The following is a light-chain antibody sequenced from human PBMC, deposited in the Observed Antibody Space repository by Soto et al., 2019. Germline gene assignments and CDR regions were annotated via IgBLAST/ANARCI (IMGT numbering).Light chain of an antibody. CDR1: SSDVGSFNL. CDR2: EGN. V-gene: IGLV2-23*01. Sequence: QAVVTQPASVTGSPGQSITISCTGSSSDVGSFNLVSWYQQHPGKAPKLILYEGNKRPSGVSHRFSGSESGNTASLTISGLQAEDEADYFCCSFAATNTSVVFGGGTKLTVL. CDR3: CSFAATNTSVV. J-gene: IGLJ2*01.